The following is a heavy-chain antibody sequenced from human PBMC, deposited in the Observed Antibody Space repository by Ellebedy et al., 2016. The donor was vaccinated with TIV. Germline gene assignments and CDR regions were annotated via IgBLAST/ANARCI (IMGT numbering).Heavy chain of an antibody. Sequence: GESLKISXAASGFTFSNYAMSWVRPAPGKGLQWCSGISSSAASTTYAESVRGRFTISRDNSENTLYLEMNSLRAEDTAVYYCAKREQWLYYGIDVWGQGTTVTVSS. D-gene: IGHD6-19*01. CDR3: AKREQWLYYGIDV. CDR1: GFTFSNYA. V-gene: IGHV3-23*01. J-gene: IGHJ6*02. CDR2: ISSSAAST.